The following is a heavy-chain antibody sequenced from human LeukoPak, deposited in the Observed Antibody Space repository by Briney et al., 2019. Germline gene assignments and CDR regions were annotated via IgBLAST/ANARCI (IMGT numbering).Heavy chain of an antibody. Sequence: GSLRLSCAASGFTFSSYAMSWVRQAPGKGLEWVSTISHSGGSTYYADSVKGRFTISRDNYKHTLYLQMNSLRAEDTDVYYCAKDQVYYFGRSDEYYFDYWGQGTLVTVSS. J-gene: IGHJ4*02. CDR1: GFTFSSYA. D-gene: IGHD3-22*01. CDR2: ISHSGGST. V-gene: IGHV3-23*01. CDR3: AKDQVYYFGRSDEYYFDY.